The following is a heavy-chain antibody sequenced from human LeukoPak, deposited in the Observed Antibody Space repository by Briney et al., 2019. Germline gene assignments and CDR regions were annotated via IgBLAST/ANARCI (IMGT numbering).Heavy chain of an antibody. CDR3: ARSSLGTITAGPFDY. Sequence: ASVKVSCKASGYTFSGYGIAWVRQAPGQGREWMGWISGYNGNTNYAQKLQGRVSMTTDTSTTTAYMELRSLTSDDTVLYYCARSSLGTITAGPFDYWGQGTLVTVSS. CDR1: GYTFSGYG. V-gene: IGHV1-18*01. D-gene: IGHD5-12*01. J-gene: IGHJ4*02. CDR2: ISGYNGNT.